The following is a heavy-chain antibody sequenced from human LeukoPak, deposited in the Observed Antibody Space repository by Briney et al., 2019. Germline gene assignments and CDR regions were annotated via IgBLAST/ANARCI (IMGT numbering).Heavy chain of an antibody. V-gene: IGHV4-59*01. CDR2: IYYSGST. D-gene: IGHD3-9*01. Sequence: NASETLSLTCTVSGGSISSYYWSWIRQPPGKGLEWIGYIYYSGSTDSNPSLKSRVTISVDTSKNQFSLKLRSVTAADTAVYYCARRPRNDILTGTPFDYWGQGILVTVSS. J-gene: IGHJ4*02. CDR1: GGSISSYY. CDR3: ARRPRNDILTGTPFDY.